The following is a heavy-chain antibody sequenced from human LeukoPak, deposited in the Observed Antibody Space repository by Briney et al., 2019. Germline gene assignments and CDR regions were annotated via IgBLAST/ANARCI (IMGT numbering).Heavy chain of an antibody. Sequence: TGGSLRLSCAASGFTFSIYSMNWVRQAPGKGLEWVSYISSSSSTIHYADSVKGRFTISRDNSKNTLYLQMNSLRAEDTAVYYCATSRPYYYDSSGYPLNWFDPWGQGTLVTVSS. V-gene: IGHV3-48*01. J-gene: IGHJ5*02. CDR2: ISSSSSTI. D-gene: IGHD3-22*01. CDR1: GFTFSIYS. CDR3: ATSRPYYYDSSGYPLNWFDP.